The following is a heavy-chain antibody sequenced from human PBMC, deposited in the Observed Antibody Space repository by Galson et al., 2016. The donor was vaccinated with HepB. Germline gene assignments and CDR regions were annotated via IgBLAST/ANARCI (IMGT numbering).Heavy chain of an antibody. CDR1: GVSVTTRGYY. D-gene: IGHD6-25*01. CDR2: IAHNGYI. V-gene: IGHV4-39*07. CDR3: ARDDAARGSHI. J-gene: IGHJ4*02. Sequence: ETLSLTCAVSGVSVTTRGYYWGWIRQSPVRGLEWIATIAHNGYIYNNPSLGTRVSVERSTDQFSLRLMSATAADTAMYYCARDDAARGSHIWGPGTLVTVSS.